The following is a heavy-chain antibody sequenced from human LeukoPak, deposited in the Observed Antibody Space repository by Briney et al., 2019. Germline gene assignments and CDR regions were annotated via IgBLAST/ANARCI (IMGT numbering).Heavy chain of an antibody. Sequence: GASVKVSFKASRYTFTGYYMHWVRQAPGQGLAWMGWINPNSGGTNYAQKFQGRVTMTRDTANSTAYMELSRLRADDTAVYYCARGEWLLSFDYWGQGTMVTVSS. J-gene: IGHJ4*02. CDR2: INPNSGGT. D-gene: IGHD3-3*01. CDR3: ARGEWLLSFDY. CDR1: RYTFTGYY. V-gene: IGHV1-2*02.